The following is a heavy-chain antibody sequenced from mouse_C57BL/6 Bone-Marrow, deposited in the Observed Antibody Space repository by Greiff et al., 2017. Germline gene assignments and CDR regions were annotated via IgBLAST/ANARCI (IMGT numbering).Heavy chain of an antibody. Sequence: VQLQQSGAELVRPGTSVKVSCKASGYAFTNYLIEWVKQRPGQGLEWIGVINPGSGVTNYNEKFKGKATLTAAKSSSTAYMQLSSLTSEDSAVYFCARSDGSSFWYVDVWGTGTTVTVSS. CDR2: INPGSGVT. J-gene: IGHJ1*03. D-gene: IGHD1-1*01. V-gene: IGHV1-54*01. CDR3: ARSDGSSFWYVDV. CDR1: GYAFTNYL.